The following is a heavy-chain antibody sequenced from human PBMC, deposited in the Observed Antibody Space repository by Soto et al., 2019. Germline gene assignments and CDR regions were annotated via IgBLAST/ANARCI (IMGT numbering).Heavy chain of an antibody. CDR1: GGSISSGGYY. J-gene: IGHJ4*02. Sequence: SETLSLTCTVSGGSISSGGYYWTWIRQHPGKGLEWIGYIYYSGSTYYNPSLKSRVTISVDTSKNQFSLKLSSVTAADTAVYYCASITAMVPHLDYWGQGTLVTVSS. V-gene: IGHV4-39*01. CDR3: ASITAMVPHLDY. D-gene: IGHD5-18*01. CDR2: IYYSGST.